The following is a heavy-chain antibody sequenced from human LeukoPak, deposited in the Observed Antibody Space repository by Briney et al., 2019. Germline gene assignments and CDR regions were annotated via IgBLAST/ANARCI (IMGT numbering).Heavy chain of an antibody. CDR3: AKAAGSSGWYPNFDY. D-gene: IGHD6-19*01. Sequence: GGSLRLSCAASGFTFDDYAMHWVRQAPGEGLEWVSLISWDGGSTYYADSVKGRFTISRDNSKNSLYLQMNSLRAEDTALYYCAKAAGSSGWYPNFDYWGQGTLVTVSS. V-gene: IGHV3-43D*03. CDR1: GFTFDDYA. J-gene: IGHJ4*02. CDR2: ISWDGGST.